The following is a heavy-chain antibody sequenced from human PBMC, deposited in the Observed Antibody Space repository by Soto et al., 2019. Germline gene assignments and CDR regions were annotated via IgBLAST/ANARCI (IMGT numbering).Heavy chain of an antibody. Sequence: SETLSLTCTVSGGSISSSSYYWGWIRQPPGKGLEWIGSIYYSGSTYYNPSLKSRVTISVDTSKNQFSLKLSSVTAADTAVYYCARPLYSSGWYVNYFDYWGQGTLVTV. D-gene: IGHD6-19*01. V-gene: IGHV4-39*01. J-gene: IGHJ4*02. CDR3: ARPLYSSGWYVNYFDY. CDR1: GGSISSSSYY. CDR2: IYYSGST.